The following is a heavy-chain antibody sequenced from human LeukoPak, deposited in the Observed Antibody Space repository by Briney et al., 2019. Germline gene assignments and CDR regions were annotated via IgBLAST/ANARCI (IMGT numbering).Heavy chain of an antibody. CDR2: ISGRSSYI. CDR3: ARDDSNQALDP. D-gene: IGHD2-21*01. Sequence: GGSLRLSCAASAFTFSSYSMNWVRQAPGKGLERVSSISGRSSYIYYADSVKGRFTISRDNAKNSLYLQMNSLRAEDTAVYYCARDDSNQALDPWGQGTLVTVSS. V-gene: IGHV3-21*01. CDR1: AFTFSSYS. J-gene: IGHJ5*02.